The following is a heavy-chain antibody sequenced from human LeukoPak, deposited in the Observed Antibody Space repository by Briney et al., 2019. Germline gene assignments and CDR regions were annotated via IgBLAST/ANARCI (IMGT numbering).Heavy chain of an antibody. D-gene: IGHD3-10*01. CDR1: GGTFSSYA. CDR2: FIPIFGTA. J-gene: IGHJ5*02. Sequence: SVKVSCKASGGTFSSYAINWVRQAPGQGLEWMGGFIPIFGTANFAQKFQGRVTITADESTSTAYMELSSLRSEDTAVYYCARDRDYYGSGSYYNVFPAGPWGQGTLVTVSS. V-gene: IGHV1-69*13. CDR3: ARDRDYYGSGSYYNVFPAGP.